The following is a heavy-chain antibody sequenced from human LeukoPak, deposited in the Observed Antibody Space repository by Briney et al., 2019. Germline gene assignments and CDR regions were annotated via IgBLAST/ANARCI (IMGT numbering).Heavy chain of an antibody. J-gene: IGHJ4*02. D-gene: IGHD3-22*01. Sequence: ASVKVTCKASGYTFTSYAMHWVRQAPGQGLEWMGWINTNTGNPTYAQAFTGRFVLSLDTSVSTAYLRISSLKAEDTAVYYCARVDSSDYVLDYWGQGTLVTVSS. CDR1: GYTFTSYA. V-gene: IGHV7-4-1*02. CDR2: INTNTGNP. CDR3: ARVDSSDYVLDY.